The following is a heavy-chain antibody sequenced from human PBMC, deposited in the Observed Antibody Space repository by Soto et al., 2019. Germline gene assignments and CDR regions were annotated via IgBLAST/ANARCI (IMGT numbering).Heavy chain of an antibody. CDR2: IYYSGST. CDR3: ARDGYNSGTFHX. D-gene: IGHD1-1*01. CDR1: GGSISSGDYY. J-gene: IGHJ4*02. Sequence: PSETLSLTCTVSGGSISSGDYYWSWIRQPPGKGLEWIGYIYYSGSTYYNPSLKSRVTISVDTSKNQFSLKLSSVTAADTAVYYCARDGYNSGTFHXWGQGTLVTVSX. V-gene: IGHV4-30-4*01.